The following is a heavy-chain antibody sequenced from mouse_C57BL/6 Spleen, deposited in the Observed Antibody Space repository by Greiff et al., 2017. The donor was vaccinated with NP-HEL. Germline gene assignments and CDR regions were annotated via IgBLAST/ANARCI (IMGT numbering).Heavy chain of an antibody. V-gene: IGHV5-17*01. J-gene: IGHJ4*01. Sequence: EVKLMESGGGLVKPGGSLKLSCAASGFTFSDYGMHWVRQAPEKGLEWVAYIRSGSSTIYYADTVTGRFTISRENAKNTLFLQMTSLRSEDTAMYYCASNSAMDYWGQGTSVTVSS. CDR2: IRSGSSTI. CDR3: ASNSAMDY. CDR1: GFTFSDYG.